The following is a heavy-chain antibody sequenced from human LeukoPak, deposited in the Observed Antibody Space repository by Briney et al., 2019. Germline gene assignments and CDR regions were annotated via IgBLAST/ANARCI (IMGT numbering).Heavy chain of an antibody. CDR1: GGSFSGYY. CDR2: INHSGST. V-gene: IGHV4-34*01. D-gene: IGHD2-8*01. CDR3: ARARRYCTNGVCYFQLDY. J-gene: IGHJ4*02. Sequence: SETLSLTCAVYGGSFSGYYWSWIRQPPGKGLEWIGEINHSGSTNYNPSLKSRVTISVDTSKNQFSPKLSSVTAADTAVYYCARARRYCTNGVCYFQLDYWDQGTLVTVSS.